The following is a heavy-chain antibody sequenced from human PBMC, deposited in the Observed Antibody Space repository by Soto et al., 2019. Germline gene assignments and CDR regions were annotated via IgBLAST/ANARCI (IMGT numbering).Heavy chain of an antibody. Sequence: WGSLRVSWASSGFTFSNAWMSLVRQAPGKGLDLVGRIKGKTDGVTTDYAAPVKGRFTISRDNSKNTLYLQMNSLRAEDTAVYYCARVPDDYYYTMDVWGQGTTVTV. CDR2: IKGKTDGVTT. J-gene: IGHJ6*02. CDR3: ARVPDDYYYTMDV. V-gene: IGHV3-15*01. CDR1: GFTFSNAW.